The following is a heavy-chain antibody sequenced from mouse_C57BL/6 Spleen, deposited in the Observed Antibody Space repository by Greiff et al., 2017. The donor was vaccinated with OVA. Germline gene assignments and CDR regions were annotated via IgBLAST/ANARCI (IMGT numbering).Heavy chain of an antibody. J-gene: IGHJ4*01. CDR1: GYTFTEYT. V-gene: IGHV1-62-2*01. D-gene: IGHD1-1*01. CDR2: FYPGSGSI. Sequence: VKLQESGAELVKPGASVKLSCKASGYTFTEYTIHWVKQRSGQGLEWIGWFYPGSGSIKYNEKFKDKATLTADKSSSTVYMELSRLTSEDSAVYFCARHEEMAYYGSSYYAMDYWGQGTSVTVSS. CDR3: ARHEEMAYYGSSYYAMDY.